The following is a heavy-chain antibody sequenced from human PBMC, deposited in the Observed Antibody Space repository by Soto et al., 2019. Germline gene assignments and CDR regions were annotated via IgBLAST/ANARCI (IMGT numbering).Heavy chain of an antibody. D-gene: IGHD1-7*01. CDR1: GGSISGYF. CDR3: ARDKAGTTLNYYFGMDV. CDR2: THYSGSS. Sequence: PSDTLSLTCTVSGGSISGYFWSWIRQPPGKGLEWIGYTHYSGSSNYNPSLKSRVTISVDTSKNQFSLKLSSVTSADTALYFCARDKAGTTLNYYFGMDVWGQGTTVTVSS. V-gene: IGHV4-59*01. J-gene: IGHJ6*02.